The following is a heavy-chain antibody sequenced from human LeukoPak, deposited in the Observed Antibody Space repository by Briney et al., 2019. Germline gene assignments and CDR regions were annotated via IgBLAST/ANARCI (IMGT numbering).Heavy chain of an antibody. CDR2: ISGSGGST. V-gene: IGHV3-23*01. CDR1: GFTFSGYA. CDR3: ASDRYSYGPYY. Sequence: GGSLRLSCAASGFTFSGYAMSWVRQAPGKGLEWVSAISGSGGSTYYADSVKGRFTISRDNSKNTLYLQMNSLRAEDTAVYYCASDRYSYGPYYWGQGTLVTVSS. J-gene: IGHJ4*02. D-gene: IGHD5-18*01.